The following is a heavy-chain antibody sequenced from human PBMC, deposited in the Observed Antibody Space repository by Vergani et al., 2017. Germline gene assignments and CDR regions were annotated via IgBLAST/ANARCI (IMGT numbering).Heavy chain of an antibody. CDR1: GGSFSGYY. CDR3: ARGAQYCSSTSCYTSPFDY. J-gene: IGHJ4*02. CDR2: INHSGST. D-gene: IGHD2-2*02. Sequence: QVQLQQWGAGLLKPSETLSLTCAVYGGSFSGYYWSWIRQPPGKGLEWIGEINHSGSTNYNPSLKSRVTISVDTSENQFSLKLSSVTAADTAVYYCARGAQYCSSTSCYTSPFDYWGQGTLVTVSS. V-gene: IGHV4-34*01.